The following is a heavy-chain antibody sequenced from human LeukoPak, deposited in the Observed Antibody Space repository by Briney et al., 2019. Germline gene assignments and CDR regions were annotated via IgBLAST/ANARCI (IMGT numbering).Heavy chain of an antibody. CDR1: GYTFTGYY. Sequence: ASVKVSCKASGYTFTGYYMHWVRQAPGQGLEWMGWINPNSGGTNYAQKFQGRVTMTRDTSISTAYMELSRLRSDDTAVYYCARDYRYDFWSGSEGYWGQGTLVTVSS. CDR3: ARDYRYDFWSGSEGY. D-gene: IGHD3-3*01. J-gene: IGHJ4*02. V-gene: IGHV1-2*02. CDR2: INPNSGGT.